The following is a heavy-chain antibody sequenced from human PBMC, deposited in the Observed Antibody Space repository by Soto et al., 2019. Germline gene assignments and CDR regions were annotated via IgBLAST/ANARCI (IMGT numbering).Heavy chain of an antibody. Sequence: GGSLRLSCAASGFTFSDHYIDWVRQAPGKGLEWGGRTRKKANSYTTEYAASVKGRFTISRDESKNSLYLQMDSLKTEDTAVYYCSRSGSSTSCYDYWGQGTLVTVSA. J-gene: IGHJ4*02. CDR3: SRSGSSTSCYDY. D-gene: IGHD2-2*01. V-gene: IGHV3-72*01. CDR1: GFTFSDHY. CDR2: TRKKANSYTT.